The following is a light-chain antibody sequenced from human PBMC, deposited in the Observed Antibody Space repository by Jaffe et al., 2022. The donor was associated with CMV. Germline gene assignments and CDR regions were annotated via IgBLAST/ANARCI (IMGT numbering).Light chain of an antibody. Sequence: SSELTQDPAVSVALGQTVRITCQGDSLRNNYASWHQQKPGQAPVPVIHDKHNRPSGIPDRFSGSSSGDTASLTITGAQAEDEADYYCSSRDSSSNHLGWLFGGGTKLTVL. CDR2: DKH. CDR1: SLRNNY. CDR3: SSRDSSSNHLGWL. J-gene: IGLJ3*02. V-gene: IGLV3-19*01.